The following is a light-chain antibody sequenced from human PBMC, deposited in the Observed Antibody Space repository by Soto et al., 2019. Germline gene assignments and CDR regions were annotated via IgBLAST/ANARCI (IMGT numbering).Light chain of an antibody. CDR1: QSVSSSY. J-gene: IGKJ1*01. Sequence: EIVLTRSPGTLSLSPGERATLSCRASQSVSSSYLAWYQQKPGQAPRLLIYDTSSRATGIPDRFSGSGSGTDFTLAISRLEPEDFAVYYCQQYGSSPSFGQGTKVELK. CDR2: DTS. V-gene: IGKV3-20*01. CDR3: QQYGSSPS.